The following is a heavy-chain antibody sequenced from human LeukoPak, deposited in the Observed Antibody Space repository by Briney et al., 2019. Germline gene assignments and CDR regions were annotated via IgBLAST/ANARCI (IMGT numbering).Heavy chain of an antibody. D-gene: IGHD5-24*01. Sequence: SVKVSCKASGGTFSSYAISWVRQAPGQGLEWMGGIIPIFGTANYAQKFQGRVTITADESTSTAYMELSSLRSEDTAVYYCARVVLGRRWLQSSYYYGMDVWGQGTTVTVSS. J-gene: IGHJ6*02. V-gene: IGHV1-69*13. CDR3: ARVVLGRRWLQSSYYYGMDV. CDR1: GGTFSSYA. CDR2: IIPIFGTA.